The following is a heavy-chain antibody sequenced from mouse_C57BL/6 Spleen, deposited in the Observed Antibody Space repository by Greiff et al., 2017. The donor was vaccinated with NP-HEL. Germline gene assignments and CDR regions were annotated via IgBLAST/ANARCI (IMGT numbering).Heavy chain of an antibody. D-gene: IGHD4-1*01. V-gene: IGHV1-81*01. Sequence: VQLQQSGAELARPGASVKLSCKASGYTFTSYGISWVKQRTGQGLEWIGEIYPRSGNTYYTEKFKGKATLTADKSSSTAYMELRSLTSEDSAVYFCARKLGCDYWGQGTTLTVSS. CDR3: ARKLGCDY. CDR2: IYPRSGNT. CDR1: GYTFTSYG. J-gene: IGHJ2*01.